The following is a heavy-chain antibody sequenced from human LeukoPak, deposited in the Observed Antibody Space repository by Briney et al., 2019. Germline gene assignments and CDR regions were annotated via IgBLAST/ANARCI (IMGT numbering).Heavy chain of an antibody. CDR2: IYHSGST. CDR1: GYSISSGYY. CDR3: ARHPPNDFWVGYGSFDV. Sequence: SETLSLTCTVSGYSISSGYYWGWIRQPPGKGLEWIGSIYHSGSTYYNPSLKSRVTISVDTSKSQFSLSLTSVTAADTAVYYCARHPPNDFWVGYGSFDVWGQGTMVTVSS. D-gene: IGHD3-3*01. V-gene: IGHV4-38-2*02. J-gene: IGHJ3*01.